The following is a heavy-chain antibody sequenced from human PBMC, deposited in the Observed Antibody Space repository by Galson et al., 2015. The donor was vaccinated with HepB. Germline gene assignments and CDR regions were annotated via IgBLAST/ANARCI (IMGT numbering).Heavy chain of an antibody. CDR1: GYTFTSYG. J-gene: IGHJ4*02. V-gene: IGHV1-18*01. D-gene: IGHD3-22*01. Sequence: SVKVSCKASGYTFTSYGISWVRQAPGQGLEWMGWISAYKGNTNYAQKLQGRVTMTTDTSTSTAYMELRSLRSDDTAVYYCAREAMIGPDFDYWGQGTLVTVSS. CDR3: AREAMIGPDFDY. CDR2: ISAYKGNT.